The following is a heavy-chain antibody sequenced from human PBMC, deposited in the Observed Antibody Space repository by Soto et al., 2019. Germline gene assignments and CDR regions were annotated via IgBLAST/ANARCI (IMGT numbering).Heavy chain of an antibody. CDR3: ARGYFWSGFHWFDP. Sequence: GGSLRLFCAASGFTFSDYYMSWIRQAPGKGLEWVSYISSSGSTIYYADSVKGRFTISRDNAKNSLYLQMNSLRAEDTAVYYCARGYFWSGFHWFDPWGQGTLVTVSS. CDR1: GFTFSDYY. J-gene: IGHJ5*02. CDR2: ISSSGSTI. D-gene: IGHD3-3*01. V-gene: IGHV3-11*01.